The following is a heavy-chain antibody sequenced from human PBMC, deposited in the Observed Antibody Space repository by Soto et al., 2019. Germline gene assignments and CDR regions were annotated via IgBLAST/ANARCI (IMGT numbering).Heavy chain of an antibody. CDR1: GYTFTSYD. CDR2: MNPNSGNT. D-gene: IGHD6-19*01. J-gene: IGHJ3*02. Sequence: ASVKVSCKASGYTFTSYDINWVRQATGQGLEWMGWMNPNSGNTGYAQKFQGRVTMTRNTSISTAYMELSSLRSEDTAVYYCAKEPTNSSGWYGGDAFDIWGQGTMVTVSS. CDR3: AKEPTNSSGWYGGDAFDI. V-gene: IGHV1-8*01.